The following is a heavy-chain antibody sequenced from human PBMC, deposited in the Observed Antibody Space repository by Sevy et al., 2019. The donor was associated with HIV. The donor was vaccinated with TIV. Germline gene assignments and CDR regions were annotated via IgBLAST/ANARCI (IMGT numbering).Heavy chain of an antibody. CDR2: INPSDGGT. D-gene: IGHD3-16*01. CDR1: GYTITRYY. V-gene: IGHV1-46*01. J-gene: IGHJ4*02. Sequence: ASVNVSCKASGYTITRYYMHWVRQAPGQGLEWMGIINPSDGGTTYAQKFQGRVLMTRDTSTSTVYMELSSLRFDDTAVYYCASYTTGSRGDYWGQGTLVTVSS. CDR3: ASYTTGSRGDY.